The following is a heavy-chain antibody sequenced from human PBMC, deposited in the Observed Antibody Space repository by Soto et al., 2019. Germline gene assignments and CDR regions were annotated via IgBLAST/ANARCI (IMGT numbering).Heavy chain of an antibody. V-gene: IGHV1-69*06. J-gene: IGHJ4*02. CDR1: GGTFSSYA. Sequence: QVQLVQSGAEVKKPGSSVKVSCKASGGTFSSYAISWVRQAPGQGLEWMGGIIPIFGTANYAQKFQGRVTITADKSMSTAYMELSSLRSEDTAVYYCARDATNSRGLYYFDYWGQGTLVTVSS. D-gene: IGHD5-12*01. CDR3: ARDATNSRGLYYFDY. CDR2: IIPIFGTA.